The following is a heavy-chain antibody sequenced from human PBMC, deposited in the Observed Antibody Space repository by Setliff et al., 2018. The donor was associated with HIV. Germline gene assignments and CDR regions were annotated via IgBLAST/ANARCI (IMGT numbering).Heavy chain of an antibody. J-gene: IGHJ5*02. Sequence: SETLSLTCTASGGSISSYYWSWIRQPPGKGLEWIGSIYHGGTTFYNPSLKSRVTISVDKSNNQFSLKLNSVTAADTAVYYCARDLPDLTGRSLDPWGQGTLVTVSS. CDR3: ARDLPDLTGRSLDP. CDR2: IYHGGTT. D-gene: IGHD7-27*01. V-gene: IGHV4-59*12. CDR1: GGSISSYY.